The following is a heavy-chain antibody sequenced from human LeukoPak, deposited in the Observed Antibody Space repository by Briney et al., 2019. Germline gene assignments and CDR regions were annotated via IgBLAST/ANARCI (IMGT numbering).Heavy chain of an antibody. V-gene: IGHV1-24*01. J-gene: IGHJ3*02. CDR1: GYTLTELS. CDR2: FDPEDGET. CDR3: ARDLLGYCSSTSCYTGAFDI. Sequence: ASVKVSCKVSGYTLTELSMHWVRQAPGKGLEWMGGFDPEDGETIYAQKFQGRVTMTRDTSISTAYMELSRLRSDDTAVYYCARDLLGYCSSTSCYTGAFDIWGQGTMVTVSS. D-gene: IGHD2-2*02.